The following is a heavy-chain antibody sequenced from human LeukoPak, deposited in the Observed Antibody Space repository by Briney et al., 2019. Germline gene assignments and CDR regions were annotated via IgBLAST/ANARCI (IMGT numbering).Heavy chain of an antibody. D-gene: IGHD2-2*01. CDR2: ISAYNGNT. J-gene: IGHJ4*02. Sequence: GASVKVSCKASGYTFTSYGISWVRQAPGQGLEWMGWISAYNGNTNYAQKLQGRVTMTTDTSTSAAYMELRSLRSDDTAVYYCARDPELGYCSRTSCSPEGNWGQGTLVTVSS. V-gene: IGHV1-18*01. CDR1: GYTFTSYG. CDR3: ARDPELGYCSRTSCSPEGN.